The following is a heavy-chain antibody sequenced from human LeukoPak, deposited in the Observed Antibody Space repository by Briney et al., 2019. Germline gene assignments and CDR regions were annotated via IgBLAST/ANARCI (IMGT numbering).Heavy chain of an antibody. J-gene: IGHJ3*02. Sequence: GGSLRLSCAAFGFTFSDYYMSWIRQAPGKGLEWVSYISSSGSTIYYADSVKGRFTISRDNAKNSLYLQMNSLRAEDTAVYYCARGFTHPTYHCGGDCPPIGAFDIWGQGTMVTVSS. CDR3: ARGFTHPTYHCGGDCPPIGAFDI. CDR2: ISSSGSTI. CDR1: GFTFSDYY. V-gene: IGHV3-11*04. D-gene: IGHD2-21*02.